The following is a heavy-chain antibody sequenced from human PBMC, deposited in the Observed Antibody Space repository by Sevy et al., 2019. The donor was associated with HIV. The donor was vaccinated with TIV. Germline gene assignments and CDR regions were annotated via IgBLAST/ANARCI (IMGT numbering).Heavy chain of an antibody. CDR1: GGSISSGGYY. D-gene: IGHD2-15*01. V-gene: IGHV4-31*03. CDR2: IYYSGST. Sequence: SETLSLTCTVSGGSISSGGYYWSWIRQHPGKGLEWIGYIYYSGSTYYNPSLQSRVTISVDTSKNQFSLKLSSVTAADTAVYYCAGREGYCSGASCYEKRKGAFDIWGQGTMVTVSS. J-gene: IGHJ3*02. CDR3: AGREGYCSGASCYEKRKGAFDI.